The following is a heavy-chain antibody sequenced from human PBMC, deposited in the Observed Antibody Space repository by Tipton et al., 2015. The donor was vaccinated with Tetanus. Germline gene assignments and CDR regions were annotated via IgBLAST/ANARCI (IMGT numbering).Heavy chain of an antibody. CDR1: GFSFDDYA. J-gene: IGHJ6*02. Sequence: SLRLSCAASGFSFDDYAMHWVRQAPGKGLEWVSGITWNSGSLAYADSVKGRFTISRDNAKNSLFLQMNRLTAEDTAFYYCTKDATSARFGLDHSYGMDVWGQGTTVTVSS. CDR3: TKDATSARFGLDHSYGMDV. D-gene: IGHD6-6*01. CDR2: ITWNSGSL. V-gene: IGHV3-9*01.